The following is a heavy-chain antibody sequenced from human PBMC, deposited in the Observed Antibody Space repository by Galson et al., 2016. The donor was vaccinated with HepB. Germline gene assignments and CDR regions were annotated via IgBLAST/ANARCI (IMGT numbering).Heavy chain of an antibody. Sequence: ETLSLTCGVSGGSISTDNWWNWVRQPPGKGLEWIGEIYHSGYTNYHPSLKSRVTISVDKSKNQFSLKLSSVTAADTAVYFCARTTSGAGGNDYWGPGTLVTVSS. CDR1: GGSISTDNW. D-gene: IGHD2-2*01. CDR2: IYHSGYT. J-gene: IGHJ4*02. V-gene: IGHV4-4*01. CDR3: ARTTSGAGGNDY.